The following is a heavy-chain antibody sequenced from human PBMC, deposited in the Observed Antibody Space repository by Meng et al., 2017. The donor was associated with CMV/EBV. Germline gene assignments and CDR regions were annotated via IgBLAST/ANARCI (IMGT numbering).Heavy chain of an antibody. CDR2: ISYDGSNK. V-gene: IGHV3-30*04. J-gene: IGHJ4*02. D-gene: IGHD6-13*01. CDR3: ARDYSSSGDY. Sequence: LSCTASGFTFSSYTMHWVRQAPGKGLEWVAVISYDGSNKYYADSVKGRFTISRDNSKNTLSLQMNSLRAEDTAVYYCARDYSSSGDYWGQGTLVTVS. CDR1: GFTFSSYT.